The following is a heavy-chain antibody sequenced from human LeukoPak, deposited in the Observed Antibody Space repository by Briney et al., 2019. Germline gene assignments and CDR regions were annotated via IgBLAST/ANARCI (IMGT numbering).Heavy chain of an antibody. CDR3: ARRTLDSYIDARAHRNDY. CDR1: DDSLSSSSYY. Sequence: SETLSLTCSVSDDSLSSSSYYWVWVRQPPGKGLEWVGIIYYGGSTYYNPSLKSRVTISKDTSKNQFSLRLSSVTAADTAVYYCARRTLDSYIDARAHRNDYWGQGTLVTVSS. V-gene: IGHV4-39*01. D-gene: IGHD5-24*01. CDR2: IYYGGST. J-gene: IGHJ4*02.